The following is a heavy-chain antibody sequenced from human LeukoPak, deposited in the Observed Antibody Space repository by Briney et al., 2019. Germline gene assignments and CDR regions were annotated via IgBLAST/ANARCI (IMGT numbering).Heavy chain of an antibody. D-gene: IGHD6-19*01. CDR1: GFSFSSYW. V-gene: IGHV3-7*03. J-gene: IGHJ4*02. CDR3: ARVAVAGFDY. Sequence: GGSLRLCCAASGFSFSSYWMSWGRQAPGKVLEWVANIKQDGSERYYVDSVKGRVTTSRDNAKNSLYLQMNSLRAEDTAVYYCARVAVAGFDYWGQGTLVTVSS. CDR2: IKQDGSER.